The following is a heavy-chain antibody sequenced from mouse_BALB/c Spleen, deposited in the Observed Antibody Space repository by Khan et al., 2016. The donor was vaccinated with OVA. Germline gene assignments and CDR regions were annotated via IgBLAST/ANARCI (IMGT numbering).Heavy chain of an antibody. D-gene: IGHD2-14*01. CDR3: AREGAYDRSDGGFSY. CDR1: GYTFTTYT. J-gene: IGHJ3*01. CDR2: INPSNGYT. V-gene: IGHV1-4*01. Sequence: QIQLVQSGAELARPGASVKMSCKASGYTFTTYTMHWVKQRPGQGLEWIGYINPSNGYTNYNQKFKDKSTLTADKSSSTAYMQLSSLTSDYSAVYYCAREGAYDRSDGGFSYWGQGTLVTVSA.